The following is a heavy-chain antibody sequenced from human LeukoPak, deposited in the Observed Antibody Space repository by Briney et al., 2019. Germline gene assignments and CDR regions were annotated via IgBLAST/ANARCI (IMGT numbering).Heavy chain of an antibody. J-gene: IGHJ4*02. D-gene: IGHD4-17*01. CDR2: ISFDGTNK. Sequence: GRSLRLSCTASGVSLSNYAMHWVRRPPGRGLEWVAVISFDGTNKYYGDSVEGRFSFSRDNSKNTLYLQMNSLRPDDTAMYYCATDYGDYEPIDYWGQGTLVTVSS. V-gene: IGHV3-30*04. CDR1: GVSLSNYA. CDR3: ATDYGDYEPIDY.